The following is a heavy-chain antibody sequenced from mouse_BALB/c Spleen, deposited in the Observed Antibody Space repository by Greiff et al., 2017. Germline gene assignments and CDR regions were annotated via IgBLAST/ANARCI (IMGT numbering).Heavy chain of an antibody. CDR3: ARDGYYGAMDY. V-gene: IGHV1-31*01. CDR1: GYSFTGYY. D-gene: IGHD2-3*01. CDR2: INPYNGAT. J-gene: IGHJ4*01. Sequence: VQLQQSGPELVKPGASVKISCKASGYSFTGYYMHWVKQSHVKSLEWIGRINPYNGATSYNQNFKDKASLTVDKSSSTAYMELHSLTSEDSAVYYCARDGYYGAMDYWGQGTSVTVSS.